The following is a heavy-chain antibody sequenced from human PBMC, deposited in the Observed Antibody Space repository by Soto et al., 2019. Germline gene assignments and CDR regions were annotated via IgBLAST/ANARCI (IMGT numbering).Heavy chain of an antibody. V-gene: IGHV3-13*01. D-gene: IGHD6-6*01. CDR1: GFTFSSYD. J-gene: IGHJ4*02. Sequence: GGSLRLSCAASGFTFSSYDMHWVRQATGKGLEWVSAIGTAGDTYYPGSVKGRFTISRENAKNSLYLQMNSLRAEDTAVYYCARGTARGGQYSSSSLSDYWGQGTLVTVSS. CDR3: ARGTARGGQYSSSSLSDY. CDR2: IGTAGDT.